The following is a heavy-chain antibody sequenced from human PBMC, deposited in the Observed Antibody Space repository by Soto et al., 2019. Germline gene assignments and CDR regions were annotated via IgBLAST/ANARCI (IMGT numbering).Heavy chain of an antibody. Sequence: SETLSLTCTVSGDSITKSTYYWAWVRQTPGKGPEWIGSIYYAGNTYYNPSLQSRVTISVDASKNQFSLELQSVTAADSAVYYCASVPYDSSGYCDYWGQGTLVTVSS. J-gene: IGHJ4*02. D-gene: IGHD3-22*01. CDR1: GDSITKSTYY. V-gene: IGHV4-39*01. CDR3: ASVPYDSSGYCDY. CDR2: IYYAGNT.